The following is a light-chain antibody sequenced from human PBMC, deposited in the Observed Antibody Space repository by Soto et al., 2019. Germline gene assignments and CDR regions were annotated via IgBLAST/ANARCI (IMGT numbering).Light chain of an antibody. CDR1: QSVSSSY. CDR2: AAS. Sequence: EIVLTQSPGTLSLSPGERATLSCRASQSVSSSYLAWYQQKPGQAPRLLIYAASSRATGIPDRFSGSGSGTDFTLTISRLEPEDFAVYYCQQYGSSPALTFGEGPRWRSN. V-gene: IGKV3-20*01. J-gene: IGKJ4*01. CDR3: QQYGSSPALT.